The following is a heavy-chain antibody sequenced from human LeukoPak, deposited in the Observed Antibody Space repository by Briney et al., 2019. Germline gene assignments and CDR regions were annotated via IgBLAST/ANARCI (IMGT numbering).Heavy chain of an antibody. V-gene: IGHV4-38-2*02. Sequence: SETLSLTCAVSGYSISSGYCWGWIRQPPGKGLEWIGSIYHSGSTYYNPSLKSRVTISVDTSKNQFSLKLSSVTAADTAVYYCAREGFRVDPDYWGQGTLVTVSS. CDR1: GYSISSGYC. J-gene: IGHJ4*02. CDR3: AREGFRVDPDY. CDR2: IYHSGST.